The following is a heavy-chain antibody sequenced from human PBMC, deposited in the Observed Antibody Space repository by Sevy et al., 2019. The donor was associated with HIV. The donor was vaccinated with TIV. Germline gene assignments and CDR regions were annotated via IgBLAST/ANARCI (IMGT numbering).Heavy chain of an antibody. V-gene: IGHV3-23*01. D-gene: IGHD2-2*01. J-gene: IGHJ4*02. CDR2: ISGNVDNT. CDR3: AKPPWTYQRAFEY. CDR1: GFTFSSYA. Sequence: GGSLRLSCAASGFTFSSYAMSWVRQAPGKGLEWVSSISGNVDNTYYADSVKGRFIISRDNSKNTLYLQMNSLRAEDTAVYYCAKPPWTYQRAFEYWGQGTLVTVSS.